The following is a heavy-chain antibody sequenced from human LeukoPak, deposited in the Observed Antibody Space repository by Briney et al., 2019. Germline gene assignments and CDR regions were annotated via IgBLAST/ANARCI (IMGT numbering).Heavy chain of an antibody. CDR2: ISGSGGST. CDR3: AIDPNWGIHY. CDR1: GLTFSSYA. D-gene: IGHD7-27*01. J-gene: IGHJ4*02. Sequence: GGSLRLSCAASGLTFSSYAMGGVGQAPGKGLEWVSAISGSGGSTYYADSVRGRFTISRDNSKNTLYLQMNSLRVEDTAIYYCAIDPNWGIHYWGQGVLVTVSS. V-gene: IGHV3-23*01.